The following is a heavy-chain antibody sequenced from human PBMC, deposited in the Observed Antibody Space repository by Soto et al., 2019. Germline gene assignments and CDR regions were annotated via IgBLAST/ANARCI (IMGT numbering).Heavy chain of an antibody. CDR1: GFTFNDHY. D-gene: IGHD3-10*01. CDR2: ISSDSIYT. Sequence: QVQLVESGGGLVKPGGSLRLSCAASGFTFNDHYMTWIRQAPGKGLEWVSFISSDSIYTNSADSVKGRFTISRDNAKNSLYLQMSSLRVEDTAVYYCARDSTGSGLDYGMDVWGQGTTVAVSS. V-gene: IGHV3-11*06. CDR3: ARDSTGSGLDYGMDV. J-gene: IGHJ6*02.